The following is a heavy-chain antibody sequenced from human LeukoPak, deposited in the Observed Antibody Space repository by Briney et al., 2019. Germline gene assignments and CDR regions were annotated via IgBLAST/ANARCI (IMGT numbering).Heavy chain of an antibody. CDR1: GYTFTSYV. CDR2: ISAYNGNT. V-gene: IGHV1-18*01. D-gene: IGHD3-22*01. J-gene: IGHJ6*02. Sequence: GASVKVSCKAFGYTFTSYVITWVRQAPGQGLEWMGWISAYNGNTYYADNFQGRVIVTTDTSTSTAYMELRSLRSDDTAVYYCARDSSSVTPSGMDVWGQGTTVAVSS. CDR3: ARDSSSVTPSGMDV.